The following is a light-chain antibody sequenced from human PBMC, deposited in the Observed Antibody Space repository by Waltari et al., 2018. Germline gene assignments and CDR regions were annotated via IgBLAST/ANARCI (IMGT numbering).Light chain of an antibody. CDR2: DAS. CDR3: QQRKTWPIT. V-gene: IGKV3-11*01. Sequence: EIVLTQSPATLSLSPGEIATLSCRASQSVSSFLAWYQQKRGQAPRLLIYDASTRATGIPARFSGSGSGTDFTLTISSLEPEDFAVYYCQQRKTWPITFGQGTRLEIK. J-gene: IGKJ5*01. CDR1: QSVSSF.